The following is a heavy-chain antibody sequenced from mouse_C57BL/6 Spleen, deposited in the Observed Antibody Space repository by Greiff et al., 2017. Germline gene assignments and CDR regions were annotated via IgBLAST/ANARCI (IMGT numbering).Heavy chain of an antibody. Sequence: QVQLQQPGAELVKPGASVKLSCKASGYTFTSYWMHWVKQRPGQGLEWIGMIHPNSGSTNYNEKFKSKAALTVDTSSSTAYMQLSSLTSEDSAVYYCASSYDGYAMDYWGQGTSVTVSS. J-gene: IGHJ4*01. CDR3: ASSYDGYAMDY. D-gene: IGHD2-3*01. CDR2: IHPNSGST. CDR1: GYTFTSYW. V-gene: IGHV1-64*01.